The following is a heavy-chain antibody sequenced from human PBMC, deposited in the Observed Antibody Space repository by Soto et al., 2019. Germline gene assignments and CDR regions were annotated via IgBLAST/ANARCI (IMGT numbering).Heavy chain of an antibody. D-gene: IGHD2-8*01. CDR2: IHFSGRT. J-gene: IGHJ4*02. CDR1: GGSINSGAYY. Sequence: QVQLQESGPGLVKPSQTLSLTCTVSGGSINSGAYYWNWIRQHPGKGLEWIGYIHFSGRTYYNPSRKSRVAISTDTSNNQFSLRLSSVTAADTAVYYCARAQGVSYFDSWGQGALVTVSS. V-gene: IGHV4-31*03. CDR3: ARAQGVSYFDS.